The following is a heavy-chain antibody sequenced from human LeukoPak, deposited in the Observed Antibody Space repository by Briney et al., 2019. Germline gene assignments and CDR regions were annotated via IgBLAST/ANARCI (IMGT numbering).Heavy chain of an antibody. CDR2: IIPIFGTA. V-gene: IGHV1-69*13. CDR1: GGTFSSYA. J-gene: IGHJ4*02. D-gene: IGHD3-22*01. CDR3: ARVPSLKTYDSSGYRDY. Sequence: SVKVSCKASGGTFSSYAISWVRQTPGQGLEWMGGIIPIFGTANYAQKFQGRVTITADESTSTAYMELSSLRSDDTAVYYCARVPSLKTYDSSGYRDYWGQGTLVTVSS.